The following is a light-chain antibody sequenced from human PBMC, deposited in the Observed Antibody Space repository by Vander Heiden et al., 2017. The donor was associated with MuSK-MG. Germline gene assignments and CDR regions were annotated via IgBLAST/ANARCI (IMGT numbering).Light chain of an antibody. CDR3: QRYNTRRVT. V-gene: IGKV3-15*01. J-gene: IGKJ4*01. Sequence: ELVMTHSPATLSVSPGDRATLSCRTSQSVSSKLAWYQQKPGQAPRLLIYDASTRAAGIPGRFSGSASATEFTLTISILHSEEVTVYHCQRYNTRRVTFGAGTKVEIK. CDR2: DAS. CDR1: QSVSSK.